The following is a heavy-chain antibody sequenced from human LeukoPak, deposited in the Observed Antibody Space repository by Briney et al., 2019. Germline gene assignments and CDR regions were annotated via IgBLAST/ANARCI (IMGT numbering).Heavy chain of an antibody. Sequence: GGSLRLSCAASGFTFSSYAMHWVRQAPGKGLEWVAVISYDGSNKYYADSVKGRFTISRDNSKNTLYLQMNSLRAEDTAVYYCARDPGSWPDYWGQGTLVTVSS. CDR2: ISYDGSNK. CDR3: ARDPGSWPDY. V-gene: IGHV3-30-3*01. J-gene: IGHJ4*02. D-gene: IGHD6-13*01. CDR1: GFTFSSYA.